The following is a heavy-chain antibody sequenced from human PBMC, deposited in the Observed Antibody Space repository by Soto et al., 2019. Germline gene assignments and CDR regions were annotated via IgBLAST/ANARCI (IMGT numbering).Heavy chain of an antibody. Sequence: SETLSLTCTVSGGSISSYYWSWIRQPPGKGLEWIGYIYYSGSTNYNPSLKSRVTISVDTSKNQFSLKLSSVTAADTAVYYCARQSSWRTEPYYFDYWGQGTLVTVSS. CDR1: GGSISSYY. CDR3: ARQSSWRTEPYYFDY. CDR2: IYYSGST. J-gene: IGHJ4*02. V-gene: IGHV4-59*08. D-gene: IGHD6-13*01.